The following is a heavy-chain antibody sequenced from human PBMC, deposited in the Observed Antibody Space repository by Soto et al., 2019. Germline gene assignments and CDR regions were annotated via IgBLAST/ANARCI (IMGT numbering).Heavy chain of an antibody. J-gene: IGHJ4*02. CDR3: GSGRSPGISR. CDR1: GFTFSSYS. D-gene: IGHD1-26*01. CDR2: ISSSSSTI. Sequence: GGCLRLSCAASGFTFSSYSMNWVRQAPGKGLEWVSYISSSSSTIYYADSVKGRFTISRDNAKNSLYLQMNSLRDEDTAVYYCGSGRSPGISRWGQRTLVTVSX. V-gene: IGHV3-48*02.